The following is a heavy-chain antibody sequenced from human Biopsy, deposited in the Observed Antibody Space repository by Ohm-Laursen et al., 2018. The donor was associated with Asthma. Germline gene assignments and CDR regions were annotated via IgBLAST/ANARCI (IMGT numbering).Heavy chain of an antibody. CDR3: AKESGSNYAFDI. Sequence: SLRLSCSAFGFTFSSYGMHWVRQAPGKGLEWVAVISYDGSNKYYADSVKGRFTISRDNSKNTLYLQMNSLRAEDTAVYYCAKESGSNYAFDIWGQGTMVTVSS. V-gene: IGHV3-30*18. CDR1: GFTFSSYG. D-gene: IGHD1-1*01. J-gene: IGHJ3*02. CDR2: ISYDGSNK.